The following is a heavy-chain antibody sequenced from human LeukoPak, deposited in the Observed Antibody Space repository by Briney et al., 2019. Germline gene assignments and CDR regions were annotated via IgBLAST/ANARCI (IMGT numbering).Heavy chain of an antibody. V-gene: IGHV1-2*02. D-gene: IGHD6-13*01. CDR1: EYTFTGYY. J-gene: IGHJ4*02. CDR3: ASGAAAST. CDR2: INPNTGGT. Sequence: APVKVSCKASEYTFTGYYVHWVRQAPGQGLEWMGWINPNTGGTNYAQKFQGRVTMTRDTSISTAYMELSSLTSDDTAVYYCASGAAASTWGQGTLVIVSS.